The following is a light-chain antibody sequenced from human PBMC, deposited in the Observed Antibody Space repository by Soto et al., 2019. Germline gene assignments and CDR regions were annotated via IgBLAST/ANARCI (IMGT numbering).Light chain of an antibody. CDR3: QQRSNWPPGLT. V-gene: IGKV3-11*01. CDR1: QSVSSY. Sequence: EIVLTQSPATLSLSPGERAILSCRDSQSVSSYLAWYQRKPGQAPRLLIYDASNRATGIPARFSGSGSGTDFTLTISSLEPEDFAVYYCQQRSNWPPGLTFGGGTKVEIK. J-gene: IGKJ4*01. CDR2: DAS.